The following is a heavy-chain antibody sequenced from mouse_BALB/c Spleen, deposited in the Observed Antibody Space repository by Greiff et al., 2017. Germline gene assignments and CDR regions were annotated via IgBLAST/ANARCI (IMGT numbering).Heavy chain of an antibody. CDR2: ISYSGST. V-gene: IGHV3-2*02. Sequence: EVQLQESGPGLVKPSQSLSLTCTVTGYSITSDYAWNWIRQFPGNKLEWMGYISYSGSTSYNPSLKSRISITRDTSKNQFFLQLNSVTTEDTATYYCARRTMITTGYFDYWGQGTTLTVSS. D-gene: IGHD2-4*01. J-gene: IGHJ2*01. CDR1: GYSITSDYA. CDR3: ARRTMITTGYFDY.